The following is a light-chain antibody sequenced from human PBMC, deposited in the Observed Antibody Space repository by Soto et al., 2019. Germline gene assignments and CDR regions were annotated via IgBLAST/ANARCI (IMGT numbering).Light chain of an antibody. Sequence: QSALTQPASVSGSPGQSITIFCTGTISDVGGYNYVSWYQQHPGKAPKPMIYDVSNRPSGVSNRFSGSKSGNTASLTISGLQAEDEADYYCSSYTGTSTPYIFGTGTKVTVL. CDR3: SSYTGTSTPYI. CDR2: DVS. CDR1: ISDVGGYNY. J-gene: IGLJ1*01. V-gene: IGLV2-14*01.